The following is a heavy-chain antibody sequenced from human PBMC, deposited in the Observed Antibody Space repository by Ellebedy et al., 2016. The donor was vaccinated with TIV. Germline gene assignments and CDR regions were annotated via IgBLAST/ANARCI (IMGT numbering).Heavy chain of an antibody. V-gene: IGHV3-23*01. D-gene: IGHD3-22*01. CDR2: ISGSGGTT. CDR1: GFTFGSSA. CDR3: AKVQWDSSGYYYDY. Sequence: PGGSLRLSCAASGFTFGSSAMSWVRQAPGKGLEWVSGISGSGGTTTYADSVKGRFTISRDNSKNTLYVQMNSLRAEDTAVYYCAKVQWDSSGYYYDYWGQGTLVTVSS. J-gene: IGHJ4*02.